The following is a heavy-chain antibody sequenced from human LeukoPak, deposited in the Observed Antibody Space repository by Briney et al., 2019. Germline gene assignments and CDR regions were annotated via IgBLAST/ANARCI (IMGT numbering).Heavy chain of an antibody. D-gene: IGHD3-10*01. V-gene: IGHV5-51*01. J-gene: IGHJ4*02. CDR1: GYTFTNYW. Sequence: GESLKISCKGSGYTFTNYWIGWVRQMLGKGLEFMGIIYPGDSDTRYSPSYQGQVTISVDKSINTAYLQWSSLKASDSAMYYCARLSNYYGSGLLVDFDYWGQGTLVTVSS. CDR3: ARLSNYYGSGLLVDFDY. CDR2: IYPGDSDT.